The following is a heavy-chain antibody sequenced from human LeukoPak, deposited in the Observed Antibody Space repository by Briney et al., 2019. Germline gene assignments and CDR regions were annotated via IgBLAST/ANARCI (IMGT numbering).Heavy chain of an antibody. CDR2: IYYSRST. V-gene: IGHV4-59*01. Sequence: PSETLSLTCTVSGGSISSYYWSWIRQPPGKGLEWIGYIYYSRSTNYNPSLKSRVTISVDTSKNQFSLKLSSVTAADTAVYYCARGITMVRSPWFDPWGQGTLVTVSS. D-gene: IGHD3-10*01. CDR1: GGSISSYY. CDR3: ARGITMVRSPWFDP. J-gene: IGHJ5*02.